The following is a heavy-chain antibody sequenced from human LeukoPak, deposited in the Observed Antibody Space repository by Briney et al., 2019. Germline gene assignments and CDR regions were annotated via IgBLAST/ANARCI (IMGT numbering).Heavy chain of an antibody. CDR3: ARQRGDGNWFFDL. CDR1: GGSISSGDYY. CDR2: IYYSGSS. D-gene: IGHD3-16*01. V-gene: IGHV4-30-4*01. J-gene: IGHJ2*01. Sequence: SETLSLTCTVSGGSISSGDYYWSWIRQPPGKGLEWIGYIYYSGSSYYIPSLKSRVTMSVDTSKNQFSLRLSSVTAADTTLYYCARQRGDGNWFFDLWGRGTLVTVSS.